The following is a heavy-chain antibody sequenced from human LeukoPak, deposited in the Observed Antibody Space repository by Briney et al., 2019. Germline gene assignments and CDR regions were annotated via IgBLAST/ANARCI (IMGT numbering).Heavy chain of an antibody. D-gene: IGHD3-22*01. Sequence: PGGSLRLSCAASGFTVSSNYMSWVRQAPGKGLEWVSVIYSGGSTYYADSVKGRFTISRDNSKNTLYLQMNSPRAEDTAVYYCARELYYYDSSGYFDYWGQGTLVTVSS. CDR3: ARELYYYDSSGYFDY. CDR2: IYSGGST. J-gene: IGHJ4*02. V-gene: IGHV3-53*01. CDR1: GFTVSSNY.